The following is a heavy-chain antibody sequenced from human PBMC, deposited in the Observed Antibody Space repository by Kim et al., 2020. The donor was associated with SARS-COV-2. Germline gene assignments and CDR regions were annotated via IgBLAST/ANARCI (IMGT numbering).Heavy chain of an antibody. CDR3: AREGGYYGTSELYYYGMDV. J-gene: IGHJ6*02. CDR1: GYTFTGYY. CDR2: INPNSGGT. D-gene: IGHD3-22*01. Sequence: ASVKVSCKASGYTFTGYYMHWVRQAPGQGLEWMGWINPNSGGTNYAQKFQGRVTMTRDTSISTAYMELSRLRSDDTAVYYCAREGGYYGTSELYYYGMDVWGQGTTVTVSS. V-gene: IGHV1-2*02.